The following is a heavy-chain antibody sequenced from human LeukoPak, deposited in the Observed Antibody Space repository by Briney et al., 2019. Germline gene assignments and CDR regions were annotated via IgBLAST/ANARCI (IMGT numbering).Heavy chain of an antibody. V-gene: IGHV1-8*03. Sequence: ASVKVSCKASGYTFTSYDINWVRQATGQGLELKGWMNPNSGNTGYAQKFQGRVTITRNTSISTAYMELSSLRSEDTAVYYCARGLYDFRSGYYTRAGFDPWGQGTLITVSS. CDR1: GYTFTSYD. J-gene: IGHJ5*02. CDR3: ARGLYDFRSGYYTRAGFDP. D-gene: IGHD3-3*01. CDR2: MNPNSGNT.